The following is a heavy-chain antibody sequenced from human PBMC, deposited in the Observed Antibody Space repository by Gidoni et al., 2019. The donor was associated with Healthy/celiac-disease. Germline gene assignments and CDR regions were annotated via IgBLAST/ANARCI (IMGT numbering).Heavy chain of an antibody. CDR2: IDTGTST. CDR3: ARAVGYCSKGVCSVPHIFDY. D-gene: IGHD2-8*01. CDR1: GFTVSSNY. Sequence: EVQLVESGGGLIQPGGSLRLSCAASGFTVSSNYMSWVRQAPGKGLEWVSVIDTGTSTDYADSVKGRLTISRDNSKNTLYLQMNSLRAEDTAVYYCARAVGYCSKGVCSVPHIFDYWGQGTLVTVSS. J-gene: IGHJ4*02. V-gene: IGHV3-53*01.